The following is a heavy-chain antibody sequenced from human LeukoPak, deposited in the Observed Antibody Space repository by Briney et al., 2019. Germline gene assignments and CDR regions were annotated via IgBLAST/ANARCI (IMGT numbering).Heavy chain of an antibody. J-gene: IGHJ4*02. CDR1: GYTFTSYG. CDR3: ARDWGVDTAMTNDY. D-gene: IGHD5-18*01. V-gene: IGHV1-18*01. Sequence: ASVKVSCKASGYTFTSYGISWVRQAPGQGLEWMGWISAYNGNTSYAQKFQGRVTMTRDTSTSTVYMELSSLRSEDTAVYYCARDWGVDTAMTNDYWGQGTLVTVSS. CDR2: ISAYNGNT.